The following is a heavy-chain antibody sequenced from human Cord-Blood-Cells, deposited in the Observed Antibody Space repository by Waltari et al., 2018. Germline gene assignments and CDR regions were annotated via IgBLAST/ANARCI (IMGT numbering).Heavy chain of an antibody. D-gene: IGHD1-7*01. V-gene: IGHV4-39*01. CDR3: ARLRRDNWNYVNWFDP. CDR2: IYYSGST. Sequence: QLQLQESGPGLVKPSETLSLTCPVSVASISSSSYHWGWIRPPPGKGLEWIGSIYYSGSTYYNPSLKRRVTISVDTSKNQFSLKLSSVTAADTAVYYCARLRRDNWNYVNWFDPWGQGTLVTVSS. J-gene: IGHJ5*02. CDR1: VASISSSSYH.